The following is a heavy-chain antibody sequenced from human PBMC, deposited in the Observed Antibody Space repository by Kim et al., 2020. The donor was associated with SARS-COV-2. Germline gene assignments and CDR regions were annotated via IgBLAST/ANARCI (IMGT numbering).Heavy chain of an antibody. V-gene: IGHV3-30*18. CDR2: ISYDGSNK. D-gene: IGHD3-3*01. CDR3: AKDPRFLEWLLYRARSYYFDY. Sequence: GGSLRLSCAASGFTFSSYGMHWVRQAPGKGLEWVAVISYDGSNKYYADSVKGRFTISRDNSKNTLYLQMNSLRAEDTAVYYCAKDPRFLEWLLYRARSYYFDYWGQGTLVTVSS. CDR1: GFTFSSYG. J-gene: IGHJ4*02.